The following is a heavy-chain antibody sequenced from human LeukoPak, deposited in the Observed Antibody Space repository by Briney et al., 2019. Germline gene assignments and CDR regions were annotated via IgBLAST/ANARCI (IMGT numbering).Heavy chain of an antibody. Sequence: ASVKVSCKASRYIFTSYYMHWVRQAPGQGLEWMGIINPSGDSTGYAQKFQGRVTMTRDMSTSTVYMELSSLRSEDTAVYYCGGSLRFLVMDVWGKGTTVTVSS. CDR3: GGSLRFLVMDV. CDR1: RYIFTSYY. J-gene: IGHJ6*03. D-gene: IGHD3-3*01. CDR2: INPSGDST. V-gene: IGHV1-46*01.